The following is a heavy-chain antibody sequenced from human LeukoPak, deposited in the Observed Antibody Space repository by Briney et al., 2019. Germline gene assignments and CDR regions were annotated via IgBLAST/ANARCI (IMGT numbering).Heavy chain of an antibody. CDR1: GFTFSSYG. CDR3: ARGYHYGSGTKLDY. V-gene: IGHV3-33*01. Sequence: PGRSLRLSCAASGFTFSSYGMHWVRQAPGKGLEGVAVIWYDGSNKYYADSVKGRFTFSRDNSKHTLYLQMNSLRAEDTAVYYCARGYHYGSGTKLDYWGQGTLVTVSS. CDR2: IWYDGSNK. J-gene: IGHJ4*02. D-gene: IGHD3-10*01.